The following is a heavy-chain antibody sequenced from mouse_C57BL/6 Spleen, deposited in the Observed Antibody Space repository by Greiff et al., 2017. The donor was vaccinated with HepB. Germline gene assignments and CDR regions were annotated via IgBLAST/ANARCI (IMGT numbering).Heavy chain of an antibody. CDR2: IYPGSGST. CDR1: GYTFTSYW. J-gene: IGHJ3*01. D-gene: IGHD2-1*01. CDR3: ARGGGNYFAY. V-gene: IGHV1-55*01. Sequence: QVQLQQPGAELVKPGASVKMSCTASGYTFTSYWITWVQQRPGQGLEWVGDIYPGSGSTNYNEKFKSKATLTVDTSSSTVYMQLSSLTSEDSAVYYCARGGGNYFAYWGQGTLVTVSA.